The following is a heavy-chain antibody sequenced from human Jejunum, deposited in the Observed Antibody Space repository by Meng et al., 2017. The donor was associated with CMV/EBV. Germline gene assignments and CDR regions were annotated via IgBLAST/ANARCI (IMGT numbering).Heavy chain of an antibody. J-gene: IGHJ6*02. V-gene: IGHV3-48*04. CDR3: VRDPVVSGLDV. D-gene: IGHD5/OR15-5a*01. Sequence: SCTASGFSLSIYSMGWVRQAPGKGLEWVAYIGTGSTKYYADSLEGRFTVSRDDAKNSLYLQMNSLRGEDTAVYFCVRDPVVSGLDVWGQGTTVTVSS. CDR2: IGTGSTK. CDR1: GFSLSIYS.